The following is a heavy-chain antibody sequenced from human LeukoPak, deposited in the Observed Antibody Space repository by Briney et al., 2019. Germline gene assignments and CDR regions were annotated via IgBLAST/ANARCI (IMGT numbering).Heavy chain of an antibody. D-gene: IGHD3-22*01. CDR2: INTDGRTT. CDR1: GFTFSTSW. J-gene: IGHJ4*02. V-gene: IGHV3-74*01. Sequence: GGSLRLSCAASGFTFSTSWMHWFRQPPGKGLVWVSRINTDGRTTGYADSVRGRFTISRDNAKNSLYLQMNSLRAEDTAVYYCASVDYYDSRTFDYWGQGTLVTVSS. CDR3: ASVDYYDSRTFDY.